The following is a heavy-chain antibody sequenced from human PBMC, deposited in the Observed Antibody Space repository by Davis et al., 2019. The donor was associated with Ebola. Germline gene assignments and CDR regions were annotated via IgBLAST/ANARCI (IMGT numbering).Heavy chain of an antibody. V-gene: IGHV3-23*01. D-gene: IGHD4-11*01. Sequence: GESLKISCAASGFTFSSYAMTWVRQAPGKWMAWVSAISGSGGSTYYADSVKGRFTISRANSKNTLYLQMNSLRAEDTAVYYCAKLNTVTTWPVVGYWGQGTLVTVSS. CDR1: GFTFSSYA. J-gene: IGHJ4*02. CDR2: ISGSGGST. CDR3: AKLNTVTTWPVVGY.